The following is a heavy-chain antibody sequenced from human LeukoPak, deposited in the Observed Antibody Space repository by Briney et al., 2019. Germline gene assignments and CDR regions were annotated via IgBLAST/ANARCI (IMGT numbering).Heavy chain of an antibody. Sequence: SGTLSLTCTVSGGSISSYYWSWIRQPPGKGLEWIGYIYYSGSTNYNPSLKSRVTISVDTSKNQFSLKLSSVTAADTAVYYCARAPSYYYGSAIDAFDIWGQGTMVTVSS. CDR1: GGSISSYY. CDR2: IYYSGST. J-gene: IGHJ3*02. CDR3: ARAPSYYYGSAIDAFDI. V-gene: IGHV4-59*01. D-gene: IGHD3-10*01.